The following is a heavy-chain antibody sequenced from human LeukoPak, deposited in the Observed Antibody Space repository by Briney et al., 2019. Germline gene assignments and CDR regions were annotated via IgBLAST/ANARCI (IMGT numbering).Heavy chain of an antibody. Sequence: GGSLRLSCAASGFTFSRNGMTWVRQAPGKGLEWVSAISGSGGNTYYADSVKGRFTISRDNSKNTVYLQMNSLRAEDTAVYYCAKRGPYYFDYWGQGTLVTVSS. V-gene: IGHV3-23*01. D-gene: IGHD3-16*01. CDR1: GFTFSRNG. J-gene: IGHJ4*02. CDR2: ISGSGGNT. CDR3: AKRGPYYFDY.